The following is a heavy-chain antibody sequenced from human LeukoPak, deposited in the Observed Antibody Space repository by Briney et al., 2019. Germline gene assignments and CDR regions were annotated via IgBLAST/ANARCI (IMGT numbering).Heavy chain of an antibody. CDR2: IIPIFGTA. CDR1: GGTFSSYA. V-gene: IGHV1-69*06. D-gene: IGHD6-13*01. CDR3: ASRASRAIAAAGSPGWWFDP. J-gene: IGHJ5*02. Sequence: ASVKVSCKASGGTFSSYAISWVRQAPGQGLEWMGGIIPIFGTANYAQKFQGRVTITADKSTSTAYMELSSLRSEDTAVYYCASRASRAIAAAGSPGWWFDPWGQGTLVTVSS.